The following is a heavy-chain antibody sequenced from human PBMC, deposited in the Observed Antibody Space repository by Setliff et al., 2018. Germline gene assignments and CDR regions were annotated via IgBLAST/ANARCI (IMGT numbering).Heavy chain of an antibody. Sequence: SVKVSCKASGGTFSRHAISWVRQAPGQGLEWMGGIIPIFGTTNYAQTFQGRVTITADESTSTAYMELSSLRSEDTAVYYCARDSRGLVPAAIEGSYYYYGMDVWGQGTTVTVSS. D-gene: IGHD2-2*02. CDR3: ARDSRGLVPAAIEGSYYYYGMDV. CDR1: GGTFSRHA. J-gene: IGHJ6*02. CDR2: IIPIFGTT. V-gene: IGHV1-69*13.